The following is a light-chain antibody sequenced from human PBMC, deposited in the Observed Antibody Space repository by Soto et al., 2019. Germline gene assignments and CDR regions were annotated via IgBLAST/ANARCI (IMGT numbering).Light chain of an antibody. V-gene: IGKV3-20*01. Sequence: IVLTQSPGTLSLSPGERATLSCRSSQSVSSNYVAWYQQKPGQAPRLLIYGASSRATGIPGRFSGSGSGTEFTLTISRLEPEDFAVYYCQQYGGSPRTFGQGTNVEIQ. CDR3: QQYGGSPRT. J-gene: IGKJ1*01. CDR2: GAS. CDR1: QSVSSNY.